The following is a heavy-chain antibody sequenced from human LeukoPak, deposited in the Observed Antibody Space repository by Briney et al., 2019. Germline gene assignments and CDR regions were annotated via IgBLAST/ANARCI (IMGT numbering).Heavy chain of an antibody. CDR2: IKEDGSEK. V-gene: IGHV3-7*01. J-gene: IGHJ4*02. CDR3: ARGGTFVSDY. Sequence: SLRLSCAASGFTFSTFWMSWVRQAPGKGLEWVANIKEDGSEKYYVDSMKGRFTVSRDNAKNSLYLQMDSLRAEDTAVYYCARGGTFVSDYWGQGTLVTVSS. CDR1: GFTFSTFW. D-gene: IGHD1-1*01.